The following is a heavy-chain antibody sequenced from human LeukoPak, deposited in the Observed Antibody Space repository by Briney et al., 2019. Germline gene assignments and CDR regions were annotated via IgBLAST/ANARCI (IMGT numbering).Heavy chain of an antibody. CDR3: ATDSNDSSGYQNRGDFDY. J-gene: IGHJ4*02. D-gene: IGHD3-22*01. Sequence: GASVKVSCKASGYTFTSYYMHWVRQAPGQGLEWMGIINPSGGSTSYAQKFQGRVTMTRDTSTSTVYMELSSLRSEDTAVYYCATDSNDSSGYQNRGDFDYWGQGTLVTVSP. CDR1: GYTFTSYY. CDR2: INPSGGST. V-gene: IGHV1-46*01.